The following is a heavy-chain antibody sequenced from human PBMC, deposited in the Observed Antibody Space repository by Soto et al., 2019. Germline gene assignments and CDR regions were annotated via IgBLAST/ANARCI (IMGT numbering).Heavy chain of an antibody. Sequence: PSETLSLTCIVSGGSISSSSYYWGWIRQPPGKGLEWIGEINHSGSTNYNPSLKSRVTISVDTSKNQFSLKLSSVTAADTAVYYCASLGRLYAARRKTGFDPWGQGTLVTVSS. J-gene: IGHJ5*02. D-gene: IGHD6-6*01. CDR1: GGSISSSSYY. CDR2: INHSGST. V-gene: IGHV4-39*07. CDR3: ASLGRLYAARRKTGFDP.